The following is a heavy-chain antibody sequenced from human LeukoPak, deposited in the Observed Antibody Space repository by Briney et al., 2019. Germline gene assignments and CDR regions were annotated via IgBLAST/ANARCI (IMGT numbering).Heavy chain of an antibody. CDR2: INPNSGGT. D-gene: IGHD6-13*01. V-gene: IGHV1-2*02. CDR1: GYTFTGYY. CDR3: AGDEGGQQLVRFDY. Sequence: ASVKVSCKASGYTFTGYYMHWVRQAPGQGLEWMGWINPNSGGTNYAQKFQGRVTMTRDTSISTAYMELSRLRSDDTAVYYCAGDEGGQQLVRFDYWGQGTLVTVSS. J-gene: IGHJ4*02.